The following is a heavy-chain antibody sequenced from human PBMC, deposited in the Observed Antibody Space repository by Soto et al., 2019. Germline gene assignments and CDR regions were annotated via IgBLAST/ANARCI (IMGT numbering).Heavy chain of an antibody. CDR3: ARHPPWHPDYSSTNRAFDL. D-gene: IGHD3-10*01. V-gene: IGHV3-21*01. Sequence: EVQLVESGGGLVKPGGSLRLSCAASEFSFSDYSMNWVRQAPGKGLEWVSSISSSSSNINYADSVKGRFSISRDNAKKLLFLQRKSLRVEDTAVYFCARHPPWHPDYSSTNRAFDLWGQGTMVTVSS. CDR1: EFSFSDYS. CDR2: ISSSSSNI. J-gene: IGHJ3*01.